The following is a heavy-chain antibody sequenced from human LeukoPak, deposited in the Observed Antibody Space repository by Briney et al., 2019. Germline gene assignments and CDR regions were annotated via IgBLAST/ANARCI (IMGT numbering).Heavy chain of an antibody. V-gene: IGHV1-2*02. Sequence: ASVKVSCKASGYTFTGYYMHWVRQAPGQGLDWMGWINPNSGGTNYAQKFQGRVTMTRDTSISTAYMELSRLRSDDTAVYYCARDTNIVVVPATISLYMDVWGKGTTVTVSS. CDR1: GYTFTGYY. J-gene: IGHJ6*03. CDR3: ARDTNIVVVPATISLYMDV. CDR2: INPNSGGT. D-gene: IGHD2-2*01.